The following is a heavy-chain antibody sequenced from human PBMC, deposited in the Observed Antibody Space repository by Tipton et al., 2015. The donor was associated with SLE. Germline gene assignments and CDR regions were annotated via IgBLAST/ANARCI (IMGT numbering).Heavy chain of an antibody. CDR3: ARQYYYDSSGYGGVDAFDI. CDR2: IYYSGST. CDR1: GDSISRYY. J-gene: IGHJ3*02. Sequence: TLSLTCTVSGDSISRYYWSWIRQPPGGGLEWSGYIYYSGSTNYNPSLKSRVTISVDTSKNQFSLKLSSVTAADTAVYYCARQYYYDSSGYGGVDAFDIWGQGTMVTVSS. V-gene: IGHV4-59*08. D-gene: IGHD3-22*01.